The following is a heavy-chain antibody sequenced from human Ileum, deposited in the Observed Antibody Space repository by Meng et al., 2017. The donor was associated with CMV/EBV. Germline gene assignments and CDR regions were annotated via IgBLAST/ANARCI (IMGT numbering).Heavy chain of an antibody. Sequence: QAHPHQQGPGQGTPSLTLLLHVAGDCVTNSTWSCSWIMPSPSRGLEWLGRTWYGSKWYYEYAVSVKSRITIIPDTSQNQISLQLNSVTPDDTAVYSCTYGWPLKYWGQGSLVTVSS. D-gene: IGHD3-10*01. J-gene: IGHJ4*02. V-gene: IGHV6-1*02. CDR3: TYGWPLKY. CDR1: DCVTNSTWS. CDR2: TWYGSKWYY.